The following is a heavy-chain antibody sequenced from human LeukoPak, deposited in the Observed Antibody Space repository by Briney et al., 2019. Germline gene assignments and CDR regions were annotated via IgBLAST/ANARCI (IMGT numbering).Heavy chain of an antibody. CDR2: IYYSGST. CDR1: GGSISSYY. J-gene: IGHJ3*02. D-gene: IGHD4-17*01. Sequence: SETLSLTCTVSGGSISSYYWSWIRQPPGKGLEWIGSIYYSGSTYYNPSLKSRVTISVDTSKNQFSLKLSSVTAADTAVYYCARLDYGDYDAFDIWGQGTMVTVSS. CDR3: ARLDYGDYDAFDI. V-gene: IGHV4-39*01.